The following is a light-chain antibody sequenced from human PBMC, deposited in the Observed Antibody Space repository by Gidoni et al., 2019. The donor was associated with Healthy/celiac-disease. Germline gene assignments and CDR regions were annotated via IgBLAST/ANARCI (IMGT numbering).Light chain of an antibody. CDR2: DAS. CDR1: QSVSSY. Sequence: EIVLTQSPATLSLSPGEIATLACRASQSVSSYLAWYQQKPGQAPRLLIYDASNRATGIPARFSGSGSGTDFTLTISSLEPEDFAVYDCQQRSNWPPYTFGQGTKMEIK. J-gene: IGKJ2*01. CDR3: QQRSNWPPYT. V-gene: IGKV3-11*01.